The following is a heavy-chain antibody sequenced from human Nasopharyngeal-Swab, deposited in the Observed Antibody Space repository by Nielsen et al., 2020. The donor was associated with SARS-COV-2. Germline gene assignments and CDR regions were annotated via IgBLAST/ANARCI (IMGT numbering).Heavy chain of an antibody. CDR3: ARDPCGGDCYLDKGFDY. J-gene: IGHJ4*02. D-gene: IGHD2-21*02. CDR1: GYTFTSYG. V-gene: IGHV1-69*13. CDR2: IIPIFGTA. Sequence: SVKVSCKASGYTFTSYGISWVRQAPGQGLEWMGGIIPIFGTANYAQKFQGRVTITADESTSTAYMELSSLRSEDTAVYYCARDPCGGDCYLDKGFDYWGQGTLVTVSS.